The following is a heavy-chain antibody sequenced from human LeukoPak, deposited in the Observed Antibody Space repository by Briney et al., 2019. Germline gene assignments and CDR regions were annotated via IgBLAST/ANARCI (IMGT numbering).Heavy chain of an antibody. CDR3: ARGDSYGYSTWFDP. D-gene: IGHD5-18*01. J-gene: IGHJ5*02. V-gene: IGHV4-39*07. CDR1: GGSISSSSYY. CDR2: IYYSGST. Sequence: SETLSLTCTVSGGSISSSSYYWGWIRQPPGKGLEWIGSIYYSGSTYYNPSLKSRVTISVDTSKNQFSLKLSSVTAADTAVYYCARGDSYGYSTWFDPWGQGTLVTVSS.